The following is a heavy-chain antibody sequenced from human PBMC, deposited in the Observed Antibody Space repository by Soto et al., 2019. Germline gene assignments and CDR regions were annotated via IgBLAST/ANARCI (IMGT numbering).Heavy chain of an antibody. CDR2: IYHSGST. CDR3: ARWEADCSGGSCYFPWCAWYWFDP. CDR1: GYSISSDYY. V-gene: IGHV4-38-2*01. Sequence: SETLSLTCAVSGYSISSDYYWGWIRQPPGKGQGWIGSIYHSGSTYYNTPLKRRVTISVDTSKNQFSLKLSSVTAADTAVYYCARWEADCSGGSCYFPWCAWYWFDPWGQGTQVTVSS. J-gene: IGHJ5*02. D-gene: IGHD2-15*01.